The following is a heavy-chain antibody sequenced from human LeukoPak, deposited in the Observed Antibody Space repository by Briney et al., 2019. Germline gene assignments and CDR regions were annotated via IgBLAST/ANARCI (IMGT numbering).Heavy chain of an antibody. V-gene: IGHV3-48*03. Sequence: GGSLRLSCAASGITFSSYAMHWVRQAPGKGLEWVSYISSSGSTIYYADSVKGRFTISRDNAKNSLYLQMNSLRAEDTAVYYCARMGGGSGSFSPWGQGTLVTVSS. D-gene: IGHD3-10*01. CDR1: GITFSSYA. CDR2: ISSSGSTI. CDR3: ARMGGGSGSFSP. J-gene: IGHJ4*02.